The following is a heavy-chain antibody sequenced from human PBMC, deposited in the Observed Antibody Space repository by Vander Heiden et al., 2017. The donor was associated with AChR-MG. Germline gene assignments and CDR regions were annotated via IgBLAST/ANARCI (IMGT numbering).Heavy chain of an antibody. CDR1: GGTFSSYA. CDR2: IIPIFGTA. D-gene: IGHD3-22*01. Sequence: QVQLVQSGAEVKKPGSSVKVSCKASGGTFSSYAISWVPQAPGQGLEWMGGIIPIFGTANYAQKFQGRVTITADKSTSTAYMELSSLRSEDTAVYYCARDYNYYDSSGYPNLYGMDVWGQGTTVTVSS. CDR3: ARDYNYYDSSGYPNLYGMDV. J-gene: IGHJ6*02. V-gene: IGHV1-69*06.